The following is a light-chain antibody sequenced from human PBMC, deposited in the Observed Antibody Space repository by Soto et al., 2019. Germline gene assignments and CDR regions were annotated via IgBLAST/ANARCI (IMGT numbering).Light chain of an antibody. CDR1: SSDVGSYNL. CDR2: EGS. Sequence: QSALTQPASVSGSPGQSITFSCTVASSDVGSYNLVSWYQQHPAKAPKFMIYEGSKRPSGVSNRFSGSQSGNTASLTISGLQAEDEADYYCLSYPGSPTSYVFGSGTMLTVL. J-gene: IGLJ1*01. CDR3: LSYPGSPTSYV. V-gene: IGLV2-23*01.